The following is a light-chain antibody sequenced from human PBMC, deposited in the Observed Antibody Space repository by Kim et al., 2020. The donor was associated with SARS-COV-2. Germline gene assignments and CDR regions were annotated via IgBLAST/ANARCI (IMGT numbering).Light chain of an antibody. V-gene: IGKV3-20*01. CDR2: GAS. CDR1: QRVTSSY. Sequence: SPGERETLSCSARQRVTSSYLAWCQRKPGQPLRRLIYGASSRATGIPDRFSGSGSGTDFTLSLSRLEPEDFAVYYSQQYGNAPLTFGGGTKVDIK. CDR3: QQYGNAPLT. J-gene: IGKJ4*01.